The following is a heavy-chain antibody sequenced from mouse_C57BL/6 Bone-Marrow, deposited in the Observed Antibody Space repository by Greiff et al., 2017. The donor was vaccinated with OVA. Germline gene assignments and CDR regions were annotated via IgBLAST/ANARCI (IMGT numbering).Heavy chain of an antibody. Sequence: QVQLKESGPGILQPSQTLSLTCSFSVFSLSTFGMGVSWIRQPSGKGLEWLAHIYWDEDKHYKPSLKSRLTISKDTSNNQVFLKITTVDTADTATYYSARRAGGYYGSSLAWFAYWGQETLVTVSA. J-gene: IGHJ3*01. CDR1: VFSLSTFGMG. CDR2: IYWDEDK. CDR3: ARRAGGYYGSSLAWFAY. D-gene: IGHD1-1*01. V-gene: IGHV8-9*01.